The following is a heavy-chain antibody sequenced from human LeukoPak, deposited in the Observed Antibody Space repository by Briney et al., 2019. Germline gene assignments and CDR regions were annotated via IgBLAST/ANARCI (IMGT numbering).Heavy chain of an antibody. CDR1: GGSISSYY. D-gene: IGHD6-6*01. J-gene: IGHJ4*02. Sequence: SETLSLTCTVCGGSISSYYWSWIRQPPGKGLEWIGYIYYSGSTNYNPSLKGRVTISVDTSKNQFSLKLSSVTAADTAVYYCASSEYSSSSPDYWGQGTLVTVSS. CDR2: IYYSGST. CDR3: ASSEYSSSSPDY. V-gene: IGHV4-59*01.